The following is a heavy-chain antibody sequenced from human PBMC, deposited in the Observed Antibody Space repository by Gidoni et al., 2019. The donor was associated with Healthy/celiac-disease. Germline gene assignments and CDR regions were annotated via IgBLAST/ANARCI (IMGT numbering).Heavy chain of an antibody. Sequence: EVQLVESGGGVVRPGRSLRPSCAAPGFTFDDYGMSWVRQAPGQGLEWVSGINWNGGSTGYADSVKGRFTISRDNAKNSLYLQMNSLRAEDTALYYCARESPYSSTVDYWGQGTLVTVSS. CDR3: ARESPYSSTVDY. CDR1: GFTFDDYG. CDR2: INWNGGST. J-gene: IGHJ4*02. V-gene: IGHV3-20*04. D-gene: IGHD6-13*01.